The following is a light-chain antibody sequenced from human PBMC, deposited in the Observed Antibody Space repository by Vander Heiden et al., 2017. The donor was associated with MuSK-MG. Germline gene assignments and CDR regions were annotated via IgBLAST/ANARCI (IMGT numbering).Light chain of an antibody. CDR1: SSDVGAYDY. CDR2: EVT. Sequence: SALTQPPSASGSPGQSVTISCTGTSSDVGAYDYVSCYQHPPGAAPKLLIYEVTKRPSGVPDRFAASKSGNTASPTVSGLQAEDDAYYFCISYARTDSRVFGGGTKLTVL. J-gene: IGLJ3*02. CDR3: ISYARTDSRV. V-gene: IGLV2-8*01.